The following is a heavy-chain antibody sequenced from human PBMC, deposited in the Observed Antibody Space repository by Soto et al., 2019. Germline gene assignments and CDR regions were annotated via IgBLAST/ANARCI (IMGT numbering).Heavy chain of an antibody. CDR3: ARDRTPRGYYYDSSGYYFDY. V-gene: IGHV1-69*06. Sequence: ASVKVSCKASGGTFSSYAISWVRQAPGQGLEWMGGIIPIFGTANYAQKFQGRVTITADKSTSTAYMELSSLRSEDTAVYYCARDRTPRGYYYDSSGYYFDYWGQGTLVTVSS. J-gene: IGHJ4*02. CDR2: IIPIFGTA. D-gene: IGHD3-22*01. CDR1: GGTFSSYA.